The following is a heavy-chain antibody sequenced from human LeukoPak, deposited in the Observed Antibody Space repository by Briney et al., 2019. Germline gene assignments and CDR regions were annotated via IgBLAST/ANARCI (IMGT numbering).Heavy chain of an antibody. V-gene: IGHV3-20*01. D-gene: IGHD3-22*01. CDR2: INWNGGST. Sequence: GGSLRLSCAASGFTFSSYAMSWVRQAPGKGLEWVSGINWNGGSTGYADSVKGRLTISRDNAKNSLYLQMNSLRAEETALYHCARGSQYYYDSSGYYPFDYWGQGTLVTVSS. J-gene: IGHJ4*02. CDR1: GFTFSSYA. CDR3: ARGSQYYYDSSGYYPFDY.